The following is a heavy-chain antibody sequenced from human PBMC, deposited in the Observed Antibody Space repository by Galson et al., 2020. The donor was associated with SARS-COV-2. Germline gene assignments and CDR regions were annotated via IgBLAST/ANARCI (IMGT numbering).Heavy chain of an antibody. D-gene: IGHD2-21*01. CDR1: GDRVASSSAA. V-gene: IGHV6-1*01. CDR2: TYYRSKWNN. CDR3: ARVYCGGGPCRVPFDY. Sequence: SQTLSLTCTMSGDRVASSSAAWNWIRQSPPRGLEWLGRTYYRSKWNNDYAVSVKSRITINPDTSKNQFSLHLNSVTPEDTAVYYCARVYCGGGPCRVPFDYWGQGTLVTVSS. J-gene: IGHJ4*02.